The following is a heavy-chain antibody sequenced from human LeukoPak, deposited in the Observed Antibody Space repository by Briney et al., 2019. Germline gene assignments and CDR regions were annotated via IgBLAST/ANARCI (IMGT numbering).Heavy chain of an antibody. CDR3: ARDGGYDSSGYHTYYFDY. Sequence: GASVKVSCKASGYTFTSYGISWVRQAPGQGLEWMGWISAYNGNTNYAQKLQGRVTMTTDTSTSTAYMELSSLRSEDTAVYYCARDGGYDSSGYHTYYFDYWGQGTLVTVSS. CDR2: ISAYNGNT. CDR1: GYTFTSYG. V-gene: IGHV1-18*01. J-gene: IGHJ4*02. D-gene: IGHD3-22*01.